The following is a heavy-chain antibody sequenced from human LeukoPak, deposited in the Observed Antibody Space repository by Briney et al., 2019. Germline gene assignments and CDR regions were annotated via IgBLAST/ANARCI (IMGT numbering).Heavy chain of an antibody. CDR2: IIPIFGTA. J-gene: IGHJ4*02. Sequence: ASVKVSCKASGGTFSSYAISWVRQAPGQGLEWMGGIIPIFGTANYAQKFQGRVTITTDESTSTAYMELSSLRSEDTAVYYCARDHGIAAAGPGYYFDYWGQGTLVTVSS. D-gene: IGHD6-13*01. CDR1: GGTFSSYA. CDR3: ARDHGIAAAGPGYYFDY. V-gene: IGHV1-69*05.